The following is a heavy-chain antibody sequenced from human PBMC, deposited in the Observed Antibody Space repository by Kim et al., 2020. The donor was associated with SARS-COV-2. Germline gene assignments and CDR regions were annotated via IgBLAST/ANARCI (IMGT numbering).Heavy chain of an antibody. J-gene: IGHJ1*01. CDR2: INAGNGNT. D-gene: IGHD5-12*01. CDR1: GYTFTSYA. V-gene: IGHV1-3*01. Sequence: ASVKVSCKASGYTFTSYAMHWVRQAPGQRLEWMGWINAGNGNTKYSQKFQGRVTITRDTSASTAYMELSSLRSEDTAVYYCARDRSYSGYDSHFQHWGQGTLVTVSS. CDR3: ARDRSYSGYDSHFQH.